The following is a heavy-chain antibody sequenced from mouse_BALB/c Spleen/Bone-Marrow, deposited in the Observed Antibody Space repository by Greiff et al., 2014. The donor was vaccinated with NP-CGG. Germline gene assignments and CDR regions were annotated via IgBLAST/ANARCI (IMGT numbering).Heavy chain of an antibody. V-gene: IGHV1-69*02. CDR3: TRDNWDY. D-gene: IGHD4-1*01. J-gene: IGHJ2*01. CDR1: GYTFTSYW. Sequence: QVHVKQSGAELVRPGASVKLSCKASGYTFTSYWINWVKQRPGQGLEWIGNIFLSETYTNYNQKFKDKATLTVDKSSSTAYMQLSSPTSEDSAVYYCTRDNWDYWGQGTTLTVSS. CDR2: IFLSETYT.